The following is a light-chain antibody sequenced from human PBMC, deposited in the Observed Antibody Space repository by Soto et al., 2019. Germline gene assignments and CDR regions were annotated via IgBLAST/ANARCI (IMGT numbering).Light chain of an antibody. V-gene: IGKV3-11*01. CDR3: QQRSTWPPWT. CDR2: GAS. Sequence: VFTQSPATLSLSPGERATLSCRASRSVSNSVAWYQQKPGQAPRLLVYGASTRATGIPARFSGSGSGTDFTLTISSLEPEDSAVYYCQQRSTWPPWTFGXGTKVDIK. CDR1: RSVSNS. J-gene: IGKJ1*01.